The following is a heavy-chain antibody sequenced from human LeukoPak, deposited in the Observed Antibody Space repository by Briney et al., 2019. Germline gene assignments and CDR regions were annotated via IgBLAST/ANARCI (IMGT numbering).Heavy chain of an antibody. CDR1: GGSISSYY. D-gene: IGHD3-10*01. V-gene: IGHV4-30-4*08. CDR2: IYYSGST. CDR3: ARDLISDYYGSGSPPNAFDI. Sequence: SETLSLTCTVSGGSISSYYWSWIRQPPGKGLEWIGYIYYSGSTYYNPSLKSRVTISVDTSKNQFSLKLSSVTAADTAVYYCARDLISDYYGSGSPPNAFDIWGQGTMVTVSS. J-gene: IGHJ3*02.